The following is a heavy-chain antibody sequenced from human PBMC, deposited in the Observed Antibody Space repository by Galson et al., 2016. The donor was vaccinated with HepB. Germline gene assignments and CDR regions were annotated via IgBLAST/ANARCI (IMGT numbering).Heavy chain of an antibody. CDR3: ARDLATETTDAFDI. Sequence: VKVSCKASGYSFNNYAITWVRQAPGQGLQWMGWISGYNGRAMYAQEFQDRVTLTIDTSTTTASMEVNRLTSDDTAMYYCARDLATETTDAFDIWGQGTMVTVSS. CDR2: ISGYNGRA. D-gene: IGHD1-1*01. V-gene: IGHV1-18*01. CDR1: GYSFNNYA. J-gene: IGHJ3*02.